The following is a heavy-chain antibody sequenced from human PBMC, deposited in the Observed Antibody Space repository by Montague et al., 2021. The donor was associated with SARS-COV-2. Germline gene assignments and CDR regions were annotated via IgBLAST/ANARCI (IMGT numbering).Heavy chain of an antibody. CDR2: IKQSGST. CDR1: GASFGDDH. D-gene: IGHD3-22*01. J-gene: IGHJ4*02. V-gene: IGHV4-34*01. Sequence: SETLSLTCGVYGASFGDDHWSWIRQPPGKGLEWIGDIKQSGSTNYNPSLKSRVTISVDTSKNQFSLKLTPVTAADTAVYFCARGHLSVSMIVVVFTSASYYFDYWGQGAQVTVSS. CDR3: ARGHLSVSMIVVVFTSASYYFDY.